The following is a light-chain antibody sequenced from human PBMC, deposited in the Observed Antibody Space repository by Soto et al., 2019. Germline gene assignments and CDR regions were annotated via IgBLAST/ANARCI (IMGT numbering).Light chain of an antibody. CDR2: GAS. V-gene: IGKV3-20*01. CDR1: QSVKRNH. CDR3: QQYGSAPDT. Sequence: EIVLTQSPGTLSLSPGERATLSCRASQSVKRNHLAWYQQKPGQAPRLLIYGASSRATGIPDRFSGSGSGTDFTLTISRLEPEDFAVYYCQQYGSAPDTFGQGTKLEIK. J-gene: IGKJ2*01.